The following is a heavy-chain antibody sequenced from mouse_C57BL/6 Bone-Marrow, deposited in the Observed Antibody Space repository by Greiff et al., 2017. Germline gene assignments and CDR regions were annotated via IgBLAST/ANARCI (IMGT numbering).Heavy chain of an antibody. CDR2: IHPSDSDT. V-gene: IGHV1-74*01. Sequence: QVQLQQPGAELVKPGASVKVSCKASGYTFTSYWMHWVKQRPGQGLEWIGRIHPSDSDTNYNQKFKGKATLTVDKSSSTAYMQLSSLTSEDSAVYCCAISRWLLLPWFAYWGQGTLVTVSA. CDR1: GYTFTSYW. D-gene: IGHD2-3*01. CDR3: AISRWLLLPWFAY. J-gene: IGHJ3*01.